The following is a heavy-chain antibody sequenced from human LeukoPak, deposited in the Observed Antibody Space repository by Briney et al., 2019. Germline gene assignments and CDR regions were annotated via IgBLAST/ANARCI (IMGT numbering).Heavy chain of an antibody. CDR3: AKDRSCTNDICHGEFDY. CDR1: GFTFSSYA. J-gene: IGHJ4*02. D-gene: IGHD2-8*01. V-gene: IGHV3-23*01. CDR2: ICGSGSST. Sequence: GGSLRLSCSASGFTFSSYAVRWGRDAPGGGVEWVSSICGSGSSTYSADSENSPFTITRDNTKNALYLQMNTLRLKDTALYYSAKDRSCTNDICHGEFDYWGQGTLVTVSS.